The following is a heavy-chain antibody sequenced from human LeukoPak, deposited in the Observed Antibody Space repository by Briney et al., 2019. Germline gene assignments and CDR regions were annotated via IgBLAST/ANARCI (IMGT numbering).Heavy chain of an antibody. J-gene: IGHJ4*02. CDR1: GFTFTNYA. CDR3: AKQSAGSAAWYSLHYDF. CDR2: ISGSGAGT. D-gene: IGHD6-13*01. V-gene: IGHV3-23*01. Sequence: PGGSLRLSCAASGFTFTNYAMSWVRQAPGKGLEWVSIISGSGAGTYYADSVKGRFTISRDNSKDTLYLQMNGLRAEDTAVYFCAKQSAGSAAWYSLHYDFWGQGTLVTVSS.